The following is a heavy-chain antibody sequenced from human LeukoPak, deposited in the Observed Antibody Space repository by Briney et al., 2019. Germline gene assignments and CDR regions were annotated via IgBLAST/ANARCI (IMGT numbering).Heavy chain of an antibody. D-gene: IGHD3-3*01. CDR2: ISVSVGST. Sequence: GGSLRLAWAASGFTFSSYAMSWVRHAPGKWMEWVSSISVSVGSTYYAESVKCRFTISRDNSKNKLYLQMNSLRAEDTDVYYCAKGNHSYDFWSGYYFDYWGQGTLVTVSS. CDR1: GFTFSSYA. CDR3: AKGNHSYDFWSGYYFDY. J-gene: IGHJ4*02. V-gene: IGHV3-23*01.